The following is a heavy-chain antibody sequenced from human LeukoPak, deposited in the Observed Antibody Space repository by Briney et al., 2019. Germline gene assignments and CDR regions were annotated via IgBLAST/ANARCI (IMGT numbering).Heavy chain of an antibody. CDR2: IYYSRST. CDR3: ARSRPYSSSWYGYYYYMDV. Sequence: SETLSLTCTVSGGSISSSSYYWGSIRQPPGKGLDWIGSIYYSRSTYYNPSLKSRVTISVDTSKNQFSLNLSSVTAADTAVYCCARSRPYSSSWYGYYYYMDVWGKGTTVTVSS. J-gene: IGHJ6*03. V-gene: IGHV4-39*01. CDR1: GGSISSSSYY. D-gene: IGHD6-13*01.